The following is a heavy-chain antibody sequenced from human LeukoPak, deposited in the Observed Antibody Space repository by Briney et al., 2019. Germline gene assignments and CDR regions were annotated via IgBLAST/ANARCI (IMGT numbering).Heavy chain of an antibody. CDR3: AKDWRYSSSTTPY. J-gene: IGHJ4*02. Sequence: GGSLRLSCAASGFIFSGYSMNWVRQAPGKGLEWVSSISSSSSSIYYAGSVKGRFTISRDNTKNTLYLQMNSLRAEDTAVYYCAKDWRYSSSTTPYWGQGTLVTVSS. CDR2: ISSSSSSI. V-gene: IGHV3-21*01. CDR1: GFIFSGYS. D-gene: IGHD6-13*01.